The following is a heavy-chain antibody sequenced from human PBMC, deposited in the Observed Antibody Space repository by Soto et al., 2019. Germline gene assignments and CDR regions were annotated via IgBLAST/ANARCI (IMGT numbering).Heavy chain of an antibody. CDR2: ISAYNGNT. CDR1: GFTFTSSA. V-gene: IGHV1-18*01. D-gene: IGHD3-3*01. Sequence: ASVKVSFKASGFTFTSSALEWVRQARGQRLEWMGWISAYNGNTNYAQKLQARVTMTTDTPTSTAYMELRSLRSDDTAVYYCARVIDDFWSGYSASWIDYWGQGTLVTVSS. J-gene: IGHJ4*02. CDR3: ARVIDDFWSGYSASWIDY.